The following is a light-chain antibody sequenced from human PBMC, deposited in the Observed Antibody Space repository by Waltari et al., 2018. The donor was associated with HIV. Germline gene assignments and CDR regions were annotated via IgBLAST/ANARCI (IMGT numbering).Light chain of an antibody. J-gene: IGKJ4*01. Sequence: EIVLTQSPATLSLSPGEIATLSCRASQRISSYLSWYQQTPGQAPRLLIYDASNRATGIPARFSGSGSGTDFTLTISSLAPEYFAVYHCQHRSNWPLTFGGGTKVEIK. CDR2: DAS. CDR1: QRISSY. V-gene: IGKV3-11*01. CDR3: QHRSNWPLT.